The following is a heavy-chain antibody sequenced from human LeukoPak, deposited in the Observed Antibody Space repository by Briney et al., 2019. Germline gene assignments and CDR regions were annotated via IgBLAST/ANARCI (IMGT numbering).Heavy chain of an antibody. V-gene: IGHV3-66*01. CDR2: IYSGGTS. CDR3: AREYDIVANALDY. J-gene: IGHJ4*02. Sequence: GGSLRLSCEVSGFTVSSNYMSWVRQAPGKGLEWVSIIYSGGTSYYADSVKGRFTISRDNSKNTLYLQMNSLRAEDTALYYCAREYDIVANALDYWGQGTLVTVSS. CDR1: GFTVSSNY. D-gene: IGHD5-12*01.